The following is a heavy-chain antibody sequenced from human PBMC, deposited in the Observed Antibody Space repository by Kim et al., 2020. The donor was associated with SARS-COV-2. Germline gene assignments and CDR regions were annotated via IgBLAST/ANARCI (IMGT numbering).Heavy chain of an antibody. D-gene: IGHD1-1*01. Sequence: GGSLRLSCAASGFTFSDSDMHWVRRASGKGLEWVGRISSKGNGYAAAYIASGRSRFTNTRDDSMNTANLQMNSLKTEDTAVYYGTGVPGTTVAVWG. V-gene: IGHV3-73*01. CDR2: ISSKGNGYAA. CDR1: GFTFSDSD. CDR3: TGVPGTTVAV. J-gene: IGHJ6*01.